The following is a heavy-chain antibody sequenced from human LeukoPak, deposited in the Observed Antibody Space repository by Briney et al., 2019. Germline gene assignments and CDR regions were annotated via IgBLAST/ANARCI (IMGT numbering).Heavy chain of an antibody. Sequence: GGSLRLSCAASGFTVSSNYMSWVRQAPGKGLEWVSVIYSGGSTYYADSVKGRFTISRDNSKNTLYLQMNSLRAGDTAVYYCARALRYYYDSSGYLDYWGQGTLVTVSS. CDR1: GFTVSSNY. CDR2: IYSGGST. V-gene: IGHV3-53*01. D-gene: IGHD3-22*01. CDR3: ARALRYYYDSSGYLDY. J-gene: IGHJ4*02.